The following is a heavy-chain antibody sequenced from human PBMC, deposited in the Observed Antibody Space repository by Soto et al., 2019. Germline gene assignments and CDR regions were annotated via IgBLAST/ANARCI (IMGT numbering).Heavy chain of an antibody. Sequence: GASVKISCKASGYTFTNDDINWVRQAPGQGLEWMGWMTPSSGDTDHAQKFQGRLTLTRDTSISTAYMELRSLTSEDTAVYYCARGGKYGGLYYFDFWGQGALVTVSS. CDR2: MTPSSGDT. CDR3: ARGGKYGGLYYFDF. D-gene: IGHD5-12*01. J-gene: IGHJ4*02. V-gene: IGHV1-8*01. CDR1: GYTFTNDD.